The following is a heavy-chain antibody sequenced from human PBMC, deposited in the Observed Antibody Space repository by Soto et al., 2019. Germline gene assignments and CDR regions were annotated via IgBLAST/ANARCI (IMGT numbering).Heavy chain of an antibody. CDR3: ARDGVAVTTGISGY. D-gene: IGHD4-4*01. Sequence: ASVKVSCKASGYTFTSYSISWVRQAPGQGLEWMGWVNVYNGNTKYAQKFQGRVTMTTGTSTSTVYMELRSLTSDDTAVYYCARDGVAVTTGISGYWGQGTLVTVSS. J-gene: IGHJ4*02. CDR1: GYTFTSYS. V-gene: IGHV1-18*01. CDR2: VNVYNGNT.